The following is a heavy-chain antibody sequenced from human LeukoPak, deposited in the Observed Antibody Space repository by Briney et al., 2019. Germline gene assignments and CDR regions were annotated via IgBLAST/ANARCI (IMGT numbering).Heavy chain of an antibody. V-gene: IGHV3-48*04. CDR3: ATYYYDSSGYKLLDY. CDR2: ISSSSSTI. J-gene: IGHJ4*02. Sequence: GGSLRLSCAASGFIISSYSMNWVRQAPGKGLEWVSYISSSSSTIYYADSVKGRFTISRDNAKNSLYLQMNSLRAEDTAVYYYATYYYDSSGYKLLDYWGQGTLVTVSS. CDR1: GFIISSYS. D-gene: IGHD3-22*01.